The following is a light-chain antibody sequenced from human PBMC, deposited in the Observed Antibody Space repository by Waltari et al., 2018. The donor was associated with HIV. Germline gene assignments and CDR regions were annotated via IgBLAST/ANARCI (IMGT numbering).Light chain of an antibody. CDR2: GAS. Sequence: IVLAQSPRPLSLSPRDSSSLSSSASHTVTSNYLAWYQVRPGQAPRLLIYGASIRATGVPDKFSGSGSGTDFTLTIGRLEPEDFAVYYCHQYGTSPRTFGQGSKVEIK. V-gene: IGKV3-20*01. CDR3: HQYGTSPRT. CDR1: HTVTSNY. J-gene: IGKJ2*01.